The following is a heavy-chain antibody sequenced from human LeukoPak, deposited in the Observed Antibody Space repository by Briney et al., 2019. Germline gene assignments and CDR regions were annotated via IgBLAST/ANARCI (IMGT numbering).Heavy chain of an antibody. J-gene: IGHJ4*02. Sequence: GGSLRLSCAASGFTFSSYAMHWVREAPGKVLEWVAVISYDGSNKYYADSVKGRFTISRDNSKNTLYLQMNSLRAEDTAVYYCAGEGYSYGYAYYFDYWGQGTLVTVSS. CDR2: ISYDGSNK. CDR3: AGEGYSYGYAYYFDY. CDR1: GFTFSSYA. D-gene: IGHD5-18*01. V-gene: IGHV3-30*04.